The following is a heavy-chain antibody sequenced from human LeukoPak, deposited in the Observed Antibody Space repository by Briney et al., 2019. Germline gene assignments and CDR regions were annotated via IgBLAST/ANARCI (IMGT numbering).Heavy chain of an antibody. D-gene: IGHD6-6*01. Sequence: ASVKVSCKASGYTFTSYDINWVRQATGQGLEWMGWMNPNSGNTGYAQKFQGRVTMTRNTSISTAYTELSSLRSEDTAVYYCARGRGAARKRDYYGMDVWGQGTTVTVSS. CDR3: ARGRGAARKRDYYGMDV. J-gene: IGHJ6*02. V-gene: IGHV1-8*01. CDR2: MNPNSGNT. CDR1: GYTFTSYD.